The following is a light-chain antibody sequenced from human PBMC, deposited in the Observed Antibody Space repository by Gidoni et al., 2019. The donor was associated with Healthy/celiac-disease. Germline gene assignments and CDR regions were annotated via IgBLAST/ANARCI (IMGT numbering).Light chain of an antibody. CDR2: WAS. CDR1: QSDLYSSNNKNY. CDR3: QKYYSPPYT. Sequence: DIVITQTQDPLTVSLGESATINCTSSQSDLYSSNNKNYLHWYQQDPGHTLKLLIYWASTRASAVPDRFSGSGSGTDFTLTILSLQAVDVAFYYCQKYYSPPYTFGQGTKLEIK. V-gene: IGKV4-1*01. J-gene: IGKJ2*01.